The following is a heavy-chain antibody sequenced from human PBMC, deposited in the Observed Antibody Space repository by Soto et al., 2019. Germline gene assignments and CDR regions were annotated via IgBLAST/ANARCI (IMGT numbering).Heavy chain of an antibody. J-gene: IGHJ6*02. D-gene: IGHD5-18*01. CDR3: ARAHSGYRYGQDAYYQYYAMDV. CDR1: GLTFSSFE. CDR2: ISSSGGSTK. V-gene: IGHV3-48*03. Sequence: EVQLVESGGGLVQPGGSLRLSCADSGLTFSSFEMNWVRQAPGKGLEWASYISSSGGSTKYYADSVKGRFTISRDNAKNSLYLQMNSLRAEDTAVYYCARAHSGYRYGQDAYYQYYAMDVWGQGTTVTVSS.